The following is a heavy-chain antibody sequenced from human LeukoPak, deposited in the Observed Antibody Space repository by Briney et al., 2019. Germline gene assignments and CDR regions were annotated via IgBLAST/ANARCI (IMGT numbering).Heavy chain of an antibody. Sequence: QPGRSLRLSCAASGFTFSSYAMHWVRQAPGRGLEWVAVISYDGINTYYADSVKGRFTISRDNSKNTLYLQMNSLRAEDSAVYYCARDLGGHYYDKIRYYGMDVWGQGTTVTVSS. CDR1: GFTFSSYA. CDR3: ARDLGGHYYDKIRYYGMDV. CDR2: ISYDGINT. D-gene: IGHD3-22*01. J-gene: IGHJ6*02. V-gene: IGHV3-30-3*01.